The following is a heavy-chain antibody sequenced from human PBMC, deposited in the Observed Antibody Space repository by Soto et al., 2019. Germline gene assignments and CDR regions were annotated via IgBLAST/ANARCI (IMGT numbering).Heavy chain of an antibody. CDR3: ARGGGYSGYDTIDY. J-gene: IGHJ4*02. CDR2: IYYSGST. V-gene: IGHV4-31*03. CDR1: GGSISSGGYY. Sequence: SETLSLTCTVSGGSISSGGYYWSWIRQHPGKGLEWIGYIYYSGSTYYNPSLKSRVTISVDTSKNQFSLKLSSVTAADTAVYYCARGGGYSGYDTIDYWGQGTLVTVSS. D-gene: IGHD5-12*01.